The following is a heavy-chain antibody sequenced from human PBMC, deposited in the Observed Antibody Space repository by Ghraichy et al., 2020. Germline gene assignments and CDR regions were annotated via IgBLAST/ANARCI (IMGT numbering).Heavy chain of an antibody. V-gene: IGHV4-59*01. J-gene: IGHJ2*01. CDR1: GGSISSYY. Sequence: SETLSLTCTVSGGSISSYYWSWIRQPPGKGLEWIGYIYYSGSTNYNPSLKSRVTISVDTSKNQFSLKLSSVTAADTAVYYCASEIKGYFDLWGRGTLVTVSS. CDR3: ASEIKGYFDL. CDR2: IYYSGST.